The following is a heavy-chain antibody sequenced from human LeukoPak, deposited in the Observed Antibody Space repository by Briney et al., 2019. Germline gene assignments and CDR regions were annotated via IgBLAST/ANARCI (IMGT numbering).Heavy chain of an antibody. D-gene: IGHD3-3*01. Sequence: ASVKVSCKASGYTFTSYGITWVRQAPGQGLEWMGWITPYNGKTSYAQKLQGRVTMTTDTSTSTAYMELRSLRSDDTAVYYCGRGRIFGVVRYYYYMDVWGKGTTVTVSS. CDR2: ITPYNGKT. CDR1: GYTFTSYG. V-gene: IGHV1-18*01. CDR3: GRGRIFGVVRYYYYMDV. J-gene: IGHJ6*03.